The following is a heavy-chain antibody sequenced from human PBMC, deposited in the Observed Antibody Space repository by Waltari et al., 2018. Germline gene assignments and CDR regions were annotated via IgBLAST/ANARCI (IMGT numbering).Heavy chain of an antibody. CDR1: GGSFSGYY. Sequence: QVQLQQWGAGLLKPSETLSLTCAVYGGSFSGYYWSWIRQPPGKGLEWIGEINHSGSTNYNPSLKSRVTISVDTSKNQFSLKLSSVTAADTAVYYCARDKEFHYYDSSGYDAFDIWGQGTMVTVSS. V-gene: IGHV4-34*01. CDR3: ARDKEFHYYDSSGYDAFDI. J-gene: IGHJ3*02. CDR2: INHSGST. D-gene: IGHD3-22*01.